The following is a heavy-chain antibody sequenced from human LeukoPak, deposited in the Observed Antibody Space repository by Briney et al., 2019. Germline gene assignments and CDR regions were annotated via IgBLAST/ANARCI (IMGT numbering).Heavy chain of an antibody. CDR3: AREVRIQLWFSFDY. J-gene: IGHJ4*02. CDR2: ISYDGSNK. Sequence: PGRSLRLSCAASGFTFSSYAMHWVRQAPGKGLEWVAVISYDGSNKYYADSVKGRFTISRDNSKNTLYLQMNSLRAEDTAVYYCAREVRIQLWFSFDYWGQGTLVTVSS. V-gene: IGHV3-30-3*01. CDR1: GFTFSSYA. D-gene: IGHD5-18*01.